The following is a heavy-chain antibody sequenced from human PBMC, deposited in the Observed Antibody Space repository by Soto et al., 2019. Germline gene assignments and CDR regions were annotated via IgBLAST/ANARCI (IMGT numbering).Heavy chain of an antibody. J-gene: IGHJ4*02. V-gene: IGHV4-61*01. CDR3: ARGGSSGPYYLDY. Sequence: QVHLQESGPGLVKPSETLSLTCNVSGVSVSSRSYYWNWIMQPPGKGLEWIGYIYYSGSTSYKPSLKSRVTISVDTSKNQFSLSLTSVTAADTAVYYCARGGSSGPYYLDYWGQGALVTVSS. CDR1: GVSVSSRSYY. D-gene: IGHD6-13*01. CDR2: IYYSGST.